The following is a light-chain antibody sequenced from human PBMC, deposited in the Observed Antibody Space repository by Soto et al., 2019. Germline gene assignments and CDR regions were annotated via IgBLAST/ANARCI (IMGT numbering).Light chain of an antibody. V-gene: IGKV3-20*01. CDR1: QSVSSSY. Sequence: ELVLTQSPGTLSLSPGDSATLSCRASQSVSSSYLAWYQQKPGQAPRLLIYGASSRATGIPDRFSGSGSGTDLTLTISRLEPEDFAVYYCQQYGSSPWTFGQGTKV. CDR3: QQYGSSPWT. J-gene: IGKJ1*01. CDR2: GAS.